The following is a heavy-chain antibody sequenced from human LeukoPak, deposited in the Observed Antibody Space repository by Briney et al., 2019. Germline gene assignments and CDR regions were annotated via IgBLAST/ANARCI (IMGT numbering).Heavy chain of an antibody. CDR1: GGSISSYY. D-gene: IGHD3-22*01. J-gene: IGHJ4*02. CDR3: ARVGYYASSGYYLIDY. V-gene: IGHV4-59*01. Sequence: SETLSRTCTVSGGSISSYYWSWIRQPPGKGLEWIGYIYYSGSTNYNPSLKSRVTISVDTSKNQFSLKLSSVTAADTAVYYCARVGYYASSGYYLIDYWGQGTLVTVSS. CDR2: IYYSGST.